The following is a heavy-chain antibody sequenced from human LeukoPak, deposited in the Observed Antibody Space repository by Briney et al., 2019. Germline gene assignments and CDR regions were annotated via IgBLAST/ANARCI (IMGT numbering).Heavy chain of an antibody. V-gene: IGHV1-69*06. CDR1: GDTPHSHA. D-gene: IGHD1-7*01. J-gene: IGHJ4*02. CDR2: IIPAFGTA. Sequence: GASVKVSCKSSGDTPHSHAISWVRQAPGQGLEWMGRIIPAFGTANYAQKFQGRVTITADKSTRTAYMEMSSLRSEDTGVCYCARDYNWNFANSSPFDYWGQGTLVTVSS. CDR3: ARDYNWNFANSSPFDY.